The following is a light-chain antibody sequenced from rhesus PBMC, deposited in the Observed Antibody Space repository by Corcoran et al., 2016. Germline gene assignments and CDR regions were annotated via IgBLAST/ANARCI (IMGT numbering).Light chain of an antibody. Sequence: DIQMTQSPSSLSASVGDRVTITCRASQGISNYLAWYQQKPGETPKLLIYAASGLRSGIPSRFSGRGSGTDFTLTISSLQSEDFATYYCQHYYSTPPSFGQGTKVEIK. CDR2: AAS. J-gene: IGKJ2*01. CDR1: QGISNY. CDR3: QHYYSTPPS. V-gene: IGKV1-25*02.